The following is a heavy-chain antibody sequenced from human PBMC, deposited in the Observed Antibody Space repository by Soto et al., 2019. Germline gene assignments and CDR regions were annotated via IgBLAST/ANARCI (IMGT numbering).Heavy chain of an antibody. CDR3: ARQFRDGYIDGNHALGS. Sequence: QVQLQESGPGLVKPSETLSLTCTVSGGSISTYYWSWIRQPPGKGLEWIGYIYYSGSTNYNPSLKSRVTISVDPSKNQFSLKLTSMTAADTAVYYCARQFRDGYIDGNHALGSWGQGALVTVSS. CDR1: GGSISTYY. V-gene: IGHV4-59*08. J-gene: IGHJ5*02. D-gene: IGHD5-12*01. CDR2: IYYSGST.